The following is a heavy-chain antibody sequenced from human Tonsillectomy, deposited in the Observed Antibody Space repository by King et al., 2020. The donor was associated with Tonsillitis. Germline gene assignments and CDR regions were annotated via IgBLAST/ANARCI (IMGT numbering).Heavy chain of an antibody. CDR3: ASGSGVRGAGYYYYGMDV. Sequence: VQLVESGGGLVKPGGSLRLSCAASGFTFSSYSMNWVRQAPGKGLEWVSSISSSSSYIYYADSVKGRFTISRDNAKNSLYLQMNSLRAEDTAVYYCASGSGVRGAGYYYYGMDVWGQGTTVTVSS. CDR2: ISSSSSYI. D-gene: IGHD3-10*01. CDR1: GFTFSSYS. J-gene: IGHJ6*02. V-gene: IGHV3-21*01.